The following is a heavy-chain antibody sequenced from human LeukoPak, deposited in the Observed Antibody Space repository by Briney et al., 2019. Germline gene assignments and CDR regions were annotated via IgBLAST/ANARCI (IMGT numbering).Heavy chain of an antibody. V-gene: IGHV3-21*01. D-gene: IGHD6-19*01. CDR2: ISSSSSYI. Sequence: GRSLRLSCVVSGFTFSTFTMNWVRQAPGKGLDWVSCISSSSSYIYYADSVKGRFTISRDNAKNSLYLQMNSLRAEDTAVYYCARVWTGQWPPHYYYMDVWGKGTTVTISS. CDR1: GFTFSTFT. CDR3: ARVWTGQWPPHYYYMDV. J-gene: IGHJ6*03.